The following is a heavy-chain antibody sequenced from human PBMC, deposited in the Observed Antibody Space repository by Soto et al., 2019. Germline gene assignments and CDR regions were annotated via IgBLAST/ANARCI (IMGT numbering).Heavy chain of an antibody. V-gene: IGHV4-59*08. CDR1: GASIRSFY. Sequence: SETLSLTCTVSGASIRSFYWSWLRQPPGKGLEWIGYVSYNGVTFYNPSLRSRVTISVDTSKNELSLRLGAVTAADTAVYYCARANAVTAIYLDFWGQGTLVTVSS. CDR3: ARANAVTAIYLDF. J-gene: IGHJ4*02. D-gene: IGHD2-21*02. CDR2: VSYNGVT.